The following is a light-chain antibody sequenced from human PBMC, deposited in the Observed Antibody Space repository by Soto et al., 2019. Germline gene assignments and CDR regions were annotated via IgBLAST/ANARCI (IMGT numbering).Light chain of an antibody. Sequence: EIVLTQTPATLSLSPGERATLSCRASQSVDDYLAWYQQKPGQAPRLLIYDASNRAAGIPARFSGSGSGTHHTLTISSLEPEDFAVYYCQQRTNWPPTFGQGTRLE. V-gene: IGKV3-11*01. CDR1: QSVDDY. J-gene: IGKJ5*01. CDR2: DAS. CDR3: QQRTNWPPT.